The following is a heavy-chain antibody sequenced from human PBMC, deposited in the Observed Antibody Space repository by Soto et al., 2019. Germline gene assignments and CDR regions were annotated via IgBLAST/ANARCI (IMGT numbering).Heavy chain of an antibody. CDR2: IFHDGTA. CDR3: ARLVYDTRLNYMYFDF. CDR1: GVSISSGNW. J-gene: IGHJ4*02. D-gene: IGHD3-10*01. Sequence: PSETLSLTCAVSGVSISSGNWWTWVSQTPQRGLEYIGEIFHDGTANYYPSFERRVAISVDTSKNQFSLKLTSVTAADTAIYLCARLVYDTRLNYMYFDFWGQGALVTVSS. V-gene: IGHV4-4*02.